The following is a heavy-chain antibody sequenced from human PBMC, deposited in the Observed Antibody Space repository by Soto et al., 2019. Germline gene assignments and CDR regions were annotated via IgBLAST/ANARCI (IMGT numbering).Heavy chain of an antibody. V-gene: IGHV4-39*01. CDR1: DGSIISSSYY. Sequence: SQTLPLTCTVFDGSIISSSYYWGWIRQPPGKGLEWIGTISYSGSTYYNPSLQSRVTISVDTSKHQFSLNLSSVTAADTAVYFCVRHRYCSGATCYHLDNWFDPWGQGTLVTVSS. J-gene: IGHJ5*02. CDR2: ISYSGST. D-gene: IGHD2-15*01. CDR3: VRHRYCSGATCYHLDNWFDP.